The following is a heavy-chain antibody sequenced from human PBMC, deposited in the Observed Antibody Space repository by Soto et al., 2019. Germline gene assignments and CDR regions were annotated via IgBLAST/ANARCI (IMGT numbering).Heavy chain of an antibody. CDR3: ARWAGSDYDAFDI. CDR1: GASISSYY. J-gene: IGHJ3*02. D-gene: IGHD6-25*01. V-gene: IGHV4-59*01. CDR2: IYYSGST. Sequence: SETLSLTCTVSGASISSYYWSWIRQPPGKGLEWIGHIYYSGSTNYNPSLKSRVTISVDTSKNQFSLKLSSVTAADTAVYYCARWAGSDYDAFDIWGQGTMVTVSS.